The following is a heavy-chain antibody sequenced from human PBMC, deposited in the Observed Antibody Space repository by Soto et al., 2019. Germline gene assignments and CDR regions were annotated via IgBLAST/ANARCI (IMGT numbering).Heavy chain of an antibody. Sequence: QVQLVESGGGVVQPGRSLRLSCAASGFTFSSYGLHWVRQSPGKGLEWVAIISWDGTDQYYADSVKGRFTISRDNSNNTLYLQMNSLRTEDTAVYYSAKTPGDYPLYWYFDLWGRGTLVTVSS. V-gene: IGHV3-30*18. CDR2: ISWDGTDQ. CDR1: GFTFSSYG. J-gene: IGHJ2*01. D-gene: IGHD4-17*01. CDR3: AKTPGDYPLYWYFDL.